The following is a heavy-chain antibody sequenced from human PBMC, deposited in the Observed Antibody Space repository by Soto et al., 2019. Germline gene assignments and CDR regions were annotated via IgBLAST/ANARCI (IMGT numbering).Heavy chain of an antibody. CDR3: ARGDSTDCSKGVCSFFYKHDMDV. D-gene: IGHD2-8*01. Sequence: ASVKASCKASGYSFTDYHIHWVRQAPGQVLEWLGRINPKSGGTSTAQKFQGWVTMTTDTSISTASMELTRLTSDDTAIYYCARGDSTDCSKGVCSFFYKHDMDVWG. V-gene: IGHV1-2*04. J-gene: IGHJ6*02. CDR1: GYSFTDYH. CDR2: INPKSGGT.